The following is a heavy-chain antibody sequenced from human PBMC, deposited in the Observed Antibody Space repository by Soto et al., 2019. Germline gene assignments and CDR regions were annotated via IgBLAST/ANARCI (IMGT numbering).Heavy chain of an antibody. Sequence: PLETLCLTCTVSGGSISSYYWSWIRQPPGKGLEWIGYIYYSGSTNYNPSLKSRVTISVDTSKNQFSLKLSSVTAADTAVYYCARAKRGIAAAFGYWGQGTLVTVSS. CDR2: IYYSGST. D-gene: IGHD6-13*01. V-gene: IGHV4-59*01. J-gene: IGHJ4*02. CDR3: ARAKRGIAAAFGY. CDR1: GGSISSYY.